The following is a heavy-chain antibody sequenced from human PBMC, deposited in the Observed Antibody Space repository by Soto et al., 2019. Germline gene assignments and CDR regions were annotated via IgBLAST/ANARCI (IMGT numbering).Heavy chain of an antibody. Sequence: EVQLLESGGHLIQPGGSLRLSCAASGFTFSSYAMSWVRQSPGKGLEWVSTITGGGGGTYYSDSVKGRFTISRDNYKNTLFVQMSSLRDEDTAVYYCAKVLFDPCWSKRDYWGQGTLVTVSS. V-gene: IGHV3-23*01. J-gene: IGHJ4*02. CDR1: GFTFSSYA. CDR3: AKVLFDPCWSKRDY. CDR2: ITGGGGGT. D-gene: IGHD3-9*01.